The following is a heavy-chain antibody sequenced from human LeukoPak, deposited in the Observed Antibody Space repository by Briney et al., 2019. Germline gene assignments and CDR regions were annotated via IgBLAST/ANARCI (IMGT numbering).Heavy chain of an antibody. CDR3: ARSGAPIDY. J-gene: IGHJ4*02. Sequence: GGSLRVSCAASGFAFSSYWMTWVREDPGKGLEWVANIKQDGSEKYYVDSVKGRFTISRDNAKNSLYLQMTSLRAEDTAVYYCARSGAPIDYWGQGTLVTVSS. V-gene: IGHV3-7*01. CDR1: GFAFSSYW. CDR2: IKQDGSEK.